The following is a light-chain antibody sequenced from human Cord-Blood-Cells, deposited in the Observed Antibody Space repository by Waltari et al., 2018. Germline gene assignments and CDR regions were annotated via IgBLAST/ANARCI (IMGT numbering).Light chain of an antibody. CDR2: WAS. Sequence: DIVMTQSPDSLAVSLGERANINCKSSQSVLYSSNNKNYLAWYQQKPGQPPKLLIYWASTRESGVPDRFSGSGSGTDFTLTISSLQAEDVAVYYCQQYYSTPWTFGQVTKVEIK. V-gene: IGKV4-1*01. CDR3: QQYYSTPWT. CDR1: QSVLYSSNNKNY. J-gene: IGKJ1*01.